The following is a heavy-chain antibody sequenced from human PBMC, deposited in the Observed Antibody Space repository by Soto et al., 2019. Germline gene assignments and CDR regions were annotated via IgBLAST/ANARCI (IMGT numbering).Heavy chain of an antibody. CDR3: ARVTDPISSAGISFAY. J-gene: IGHJ4*02. D-gene: IGHD6-13*01. V-gene: IGHV1-18*04. CDR1: GYTFSIYG. Sequence: QLQLVQSGPEVKKPGASVKVSCKSSGYTFSIYGITWVRQAPGQGLEWMGWISTYNDITNYAQKFQGRVTMTTDTSTGTAYMELRSLRSDDTAVYYCARVTDPISSAGISFAYWGQGTLVTVSS. CDR2: ISTYNDIT.